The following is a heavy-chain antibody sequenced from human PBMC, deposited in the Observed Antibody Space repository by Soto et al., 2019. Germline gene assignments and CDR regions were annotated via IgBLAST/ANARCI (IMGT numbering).Heavy chain of an antibody. J-gene: IGHJ4*01. CDR3: ARPGDGSWSLDY. D-gene: IGHD3-10*01. Sequence: SETLSLTCAASAGSISSSSWWNWVRQPPGKGLVWIGEIYHSGSTTYSPSLKSPVTISVDKSKNQFSLKLSSVTAADTAVYYFARPGDGSWSLDYWCRGTLVTISS. V-gene: IGHV4-4*02. CDR2: IYHSGST. CDR1: AGSISSSSW.